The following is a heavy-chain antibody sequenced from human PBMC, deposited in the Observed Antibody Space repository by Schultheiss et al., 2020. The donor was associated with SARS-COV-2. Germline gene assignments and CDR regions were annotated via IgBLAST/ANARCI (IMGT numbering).Heavy chain of an antibody. V-gene: IGHV4-59*12. CDR1: GGSISSYY. CDR2: IYYSGST. J-gene: IGHJ4*02. Sequence: ETLSLTCTVSGGSISSYYWSWIRQPPGKGLEWIGYIYYSGSTNYNPSLKSRVTISVDTSKNQFSLKLSSVTAADTAVYYCARDGEVATITRRWGQGTLVTVSS. D-gene: IGHD5-12*01. CDR3: ARDGEVATITRR.